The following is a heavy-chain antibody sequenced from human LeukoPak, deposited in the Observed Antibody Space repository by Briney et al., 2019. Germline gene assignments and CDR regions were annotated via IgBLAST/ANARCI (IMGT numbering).Heavy chain of an antibody. D-gene: IGHD6-19*01. CDR3: ARGEGSSGWWGDYFDY. J-gene: IGHJ4*02. V-gene: IGHV3-48*01. CDR2: SSSSTRTI. Sequence: GGSLRLSCAASGFTFSSYGMNWVRQAPGKGLEWVSYSSSSTRTIYYADSVKGRFTISRDNAKNSLYLQMNSLRVEDTAVYYCARGEGSSGWWGDYFDYWGQGTLVTVSS. CDR1: GFTFSSYG.